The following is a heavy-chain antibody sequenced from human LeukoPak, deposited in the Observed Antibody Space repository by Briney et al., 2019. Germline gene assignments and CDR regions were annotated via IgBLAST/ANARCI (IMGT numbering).Heavy chain of an antibody. CDR2: ISSSSGTYI. J-gene: IGHJ4*02. Sequence: GGSLRLSCAASGFTFSNAWMSWVRQAPGKGLEWVSSISSSSGTYIYYADSVKGRFTISRDNAKNSLYLQMDSLRAEDTAVYYCARRAMTERGHSYGLDYWGQGTLVTVSS. D-gene: IGHD5-18*01. CDR1: GFTFSNAW. CDR3: ARRAMTERGHSYGLDY. V-gene: IGHV3-21*01.